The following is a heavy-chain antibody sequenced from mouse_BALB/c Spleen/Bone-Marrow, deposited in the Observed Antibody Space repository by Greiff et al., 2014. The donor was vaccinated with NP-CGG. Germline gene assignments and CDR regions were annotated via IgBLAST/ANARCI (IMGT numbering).Heavy chain of an antibody. CDR2: IYPGDGDT. Sequence: QVQLQQSGAELARPGASVKLSCKASGYTFTSYWMQWVKQWPGQGLEWIGAIYPGDGDTRYTQKFKGKASLTADKSSSTAYMQLSSLASEDSAVYYCARGFPFDYWGQGTTLTVSS. V-gene: IGHV1-87*01. CDR3: ARGFPFDY. J-gene: IGHJ2*01. CDR1: GYTFTSYW.